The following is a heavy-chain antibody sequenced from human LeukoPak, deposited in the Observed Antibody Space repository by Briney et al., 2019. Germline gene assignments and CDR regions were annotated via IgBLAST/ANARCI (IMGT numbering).Heavy chain of an antibody. V-gene: IGHV3-30-3*01. D-gene: IGHD2-2*01. CDR2: ISYDGSNK. Sequence: GGSLRLSCAASGFTFSSYAMHWVRQAPGKGLEWVAVISYDGSNKYYADSVKGRFTISRDNSRNTLYLQMNSLRGEDTAVYYCAKGGVGYCRSANCYFFDYWGQGTLVTVSS. CDR1: GFTFSSYA. CDR3: AKGGVGYCRSANCYFFDY. J-gene: IGHJ4*02.